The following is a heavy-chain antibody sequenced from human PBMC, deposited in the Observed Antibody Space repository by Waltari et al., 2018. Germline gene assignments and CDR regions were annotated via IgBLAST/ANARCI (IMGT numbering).Heavy chain of an antibody. CDR2: VWHDGSQT. Sequence: QVHLLESGGGVVQPGTSLRLSCTVSGFTFIIHHMQWVRQAPGKGLEWVAVVWHDGSQTYYGDSVKGRFTVSRDNSKNMVYLQVESLKVEDTAVYYCAREAISGSGEYYGMDVWGQGTTVTVS. D-gene: IGHD3-10*01. J-gene: IGHJ6*02. CDR1: GFTFIIHH. V-gene: IGHV3-33*01. CDR3: AREAISGSGEYYGMDV.